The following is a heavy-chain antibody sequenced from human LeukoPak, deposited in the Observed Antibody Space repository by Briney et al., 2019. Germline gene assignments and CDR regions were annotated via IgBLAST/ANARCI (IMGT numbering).Heavy chain of an antibody. D-gene: IGHD6-13*01. J-gene: IGHJ4*02. Sequence: GGSLTLSCAASGFTFSSYAMHWVRQAPGKGLEWVAVISYDGSNKYYADFVKGRFTISRDNSKNTLYLQMNSLRAEDTAVYYCAREVSSRIDFDYWGQGTLVTVSS. V-gene: IGHV3-30*04. CDR2: ISYDGSNK. CDR3: AREVSSRIDFDY. CDR1: GFTFSSYA.